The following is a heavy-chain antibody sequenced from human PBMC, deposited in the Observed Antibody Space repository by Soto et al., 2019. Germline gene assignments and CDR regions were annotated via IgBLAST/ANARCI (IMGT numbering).Heavy chain of an antibody. CDR2: IWFDGVTE. V-gene: IGHV3-33*01. Sequence: HPPGSLRLDCAACGVSVRIYAMHWVRKAPGKTLEWQAIIWFDGVTEYYAESMRGRFTIFIQNSKNAVFLQMDALGAEDSALYYCTTATFDVWGQGTTVTVSS. CDR1: GVSVRIYA. J-gene: IGHJ6*02. CDR3: TTATFDV.